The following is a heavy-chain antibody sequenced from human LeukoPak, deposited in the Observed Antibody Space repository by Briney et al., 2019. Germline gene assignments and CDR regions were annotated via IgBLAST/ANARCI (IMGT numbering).Heavy chain of an antibody. CDR1: GYSISSGYY. Sequence: SETLSLTCAVSGYSISSGYYWGWIRPPPGKGLEWIGSIYHSGSTYYNPSLKSRVTISVDTSKNQFSLKLSSVTAADTAVYYCARQSVGRSSFEWGQGTLVTVSS. J-gene: IGHJ4*02. CDR2: IYHSGST. CDR3: ARQSVGRSSFE. D-gene: IGHD6-6*01. V-gene: IGHV4-38-2*01.